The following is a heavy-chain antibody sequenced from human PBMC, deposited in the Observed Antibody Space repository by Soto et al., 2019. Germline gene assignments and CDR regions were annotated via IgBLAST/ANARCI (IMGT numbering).Heavy chain of an antibody. CDR3: ARLGGYYDILTGSKPDY. J-gene: IGHJ4*02. D-gene: IGHD3-9*01. CDR1: GGSISSSSYY. V-gene: IGHV4-39*01. CDR2: IYYSGST. Sequence: QLQLQESGPGLVKPSETLSLTCTVSGGSISSSSYYWGWIRQPPGKGLEWIGSIYYSGSTYYNPSLKSRVTISVDTSKNQFSLKLSSVTAADTAVYYCARLGGYYDILTGSKPDYWGQGTLVTVSS.